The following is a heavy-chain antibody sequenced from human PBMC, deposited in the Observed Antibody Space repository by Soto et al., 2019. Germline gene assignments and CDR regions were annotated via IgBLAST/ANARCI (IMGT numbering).Heavy chain of an antibody. CDR2: IYYSGST. CDR3: ARLDFGLELLDY. Sequence: QLQLQESGPGLVKPSETLSLTCTVSGGSISSSSYYWGWIRQPPGKGLEWIGSIYYSGSTYYNPSLKGRVTISVDTSKNQFSLKLSSVTAADTAVYYCARLDFGLELLDYWCQGTLVTVSS. CDR1: GGSISSSSYY. J-gene: IGHJ4*02. D-gene: IGHD1-7*01. V-gene: IGHV4-39*01.